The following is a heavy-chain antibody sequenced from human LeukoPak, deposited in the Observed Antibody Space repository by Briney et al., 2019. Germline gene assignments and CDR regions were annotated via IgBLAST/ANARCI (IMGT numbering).Heavy chain of an antibody. D-gene: IGHD3-22*01. CDR1: GFTFSSYA. CDR2: ISGSGGST. V-gene: IGHV3-23*01. J-gene: IGHJ4*02. Sequence: QPGGSLRLSCAASGFTFSSYAMSWVRQAPGKGLEWVSAISGSGGSTYYADFVKGRFTISRDNSKNTLYLQMNSLRAEDTAVYYCAKDPTYYYDSSGYSALDWGQGTLVTVSS. CDR3: AKDPTYYYDSSGYSALD.